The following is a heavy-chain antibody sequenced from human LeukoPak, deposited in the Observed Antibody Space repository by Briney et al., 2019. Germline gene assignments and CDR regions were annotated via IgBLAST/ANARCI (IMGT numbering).Heavy chain of an antibody. CDR1: GLTFRNYS. V-gene: IGHV3-21*01. D-gene: IGHD2-15*01. J-gene: IGHJ4*02. Sequence: PGWSVRLSCPASGLTFRNYSINGLRQAPGKGLEWVSSISSCSSYIYYADSVKGRFTISSGNAKNSLFLQMNSLRAEDTAVYYCARGRRYCRGGSCHFPPNDYWGQGTLVTVSS. CDR2: ISSCSSYI. CDR3: ARGRRYCRGGSCHFPPNDY.